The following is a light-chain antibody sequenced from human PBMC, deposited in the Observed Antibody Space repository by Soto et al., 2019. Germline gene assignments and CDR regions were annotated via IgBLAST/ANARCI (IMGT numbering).Light chain of an antibody. Sequence: VDLTQSPATLSLSPGESATLSCRASQNVSNYLDWYQQKPGQAPRLLIYDASNRATGIAARFSGSGSGTDFTLTISSLEPEDFAVYYCQQRSNWSETFGQGTKV. CDR3: QQRSNWSET. CDR2: DAS. V-gene: IGKV3-11*01. J-gene: IGKJ1*01. CDR1: QNVSNY.